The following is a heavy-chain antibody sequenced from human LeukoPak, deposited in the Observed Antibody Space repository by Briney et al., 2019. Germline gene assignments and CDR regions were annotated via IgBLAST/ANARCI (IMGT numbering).Heavy chain of an antibody. Sequence: ASVMVSCKASGYTFTSYAIAWVRQAPGQGLEWMGWISAYNGGTNYAQKFRGRLTMTTDTSTNTGYMELRSLRSDDTAVYFCARDQLRYYGSNNYYSDMDFWGQGTTVCVSS. V-gene: IGHV1-18*01. J-gene: IGHJ6*02. D-gene: IGHD3-10*01. CDR2: ISAYNGGT. CDR1: GYTFTSYA. CDR3: ARDQLRYYGSNNYYSDMDF.